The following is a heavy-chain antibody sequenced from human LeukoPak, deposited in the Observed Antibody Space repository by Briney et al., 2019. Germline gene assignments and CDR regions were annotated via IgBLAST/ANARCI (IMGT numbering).Heavy chain of an antibody. D-gene: IGHD7-27*01. V-gene: IGHV4-4*02. J-gene: IGHJ4*02. CDR1: GGSITTTNY. CDR2: ISLTGRT. Sequence: SETLSLTCGVSGGSITTTNYWSWVRSPPGQGLEWIGEISLTGRTNYNPSLKSRVNISIDESKNHLYLNLASVTAADTAVYYCSRETGPFCPFGHWGQGTLVAVTS. CDR3: SRETGPFCPFGH.